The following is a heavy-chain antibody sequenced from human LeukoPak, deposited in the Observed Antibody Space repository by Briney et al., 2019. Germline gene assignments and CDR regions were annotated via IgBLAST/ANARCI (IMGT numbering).Heavy chain of an antibody. CDR3: ASSMGAYSAFDI. CDR1: GYSISSGYY. D-gene: IGHD1-26*01. V-gene: IGHV4-38-2*02. J-gene: IGHJ3*02. CDR2: IYHSGST. Sequence: SETLSLTCTVSGYSISSGYYWGWIRQPPGKGLEWIGSIYHSGSTYYNPSLKSRVTISVDTSKNQFSLKLSSVTAADTAVYYCASSMGAYSAFDIWGQGTMVAVSS.